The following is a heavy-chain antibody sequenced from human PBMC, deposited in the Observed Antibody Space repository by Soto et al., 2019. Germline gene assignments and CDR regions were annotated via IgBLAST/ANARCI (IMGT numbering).Heavy chain of an antibody. CDR1: GFTFSSYA. J-gene: IGHJ4*02. D-gene: IGHD1-7*01. V-gene: IGHV3-23*01. Sequence: PGGSLRLSCAASGFTFSSYAMSWVRQAPGKGLEWVSAISGSGGSTYYADSAKGRFTISRDNSKNTLYLQMNSLRAEDTAVYYCAKDLGINWNYDYWGQGTLVTVSS. CDR2: ISGSGGST. CDR3: AKDLGINWNYDY.